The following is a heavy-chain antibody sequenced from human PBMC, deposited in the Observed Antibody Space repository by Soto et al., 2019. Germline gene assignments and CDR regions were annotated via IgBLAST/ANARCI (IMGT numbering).Heavy chain of an antibody. J-gene: IGHJ4*02. D-gene: IGHD6-13*01. CDR1: GYTLTSYA. CDR3: ARDPSYSSTCYSGGY. Sequence: GASVKVCCKASGYTLTSYAMHWVRQAPGQRLEWMGWINAGNGNTKYSQTSQGRVTITRDTSASTAYMELSSLRSEDTAVYYCARDPSYSSTCYSGGYWGQGTLVTVSS. CDR2: INAGNGNT. V-gene: IGHV1-3*01.